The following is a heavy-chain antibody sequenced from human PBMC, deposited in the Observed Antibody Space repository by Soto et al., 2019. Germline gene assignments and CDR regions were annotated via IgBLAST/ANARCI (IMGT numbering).Heavy chain of an antibody. J-gene: IGHJ4*02. CDR2: ISYDGSNK. CDR1: GFTFGSYA. D-gene: IGHD5-18*01. V-gene: IGHV3-30-3*01. Sequence: QVQLVESGGGVVQPGRSLRLSCAASGFTFGSYAMHWVRQAPGKGLEWVAVISYDGSNKYYADSVKGRFTISRDNSKNTLYLQMNSLRAEDTAVYYCARDMDTAMVFWGQGTLVTVSS. CDR3: ARDMDTAMVF.